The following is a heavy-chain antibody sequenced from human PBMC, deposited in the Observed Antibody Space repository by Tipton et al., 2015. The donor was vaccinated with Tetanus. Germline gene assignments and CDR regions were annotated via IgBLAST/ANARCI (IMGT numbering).Heavy chain of an antibody. D-gene: IGHD3-3*01. V-gene: IGHV4-31*03. CDR1: GASINAGGYL. Sequence: TLSLTCTVSGASINAGGYLWTWVRQQPGKGLEWIGNIYYTAHNSYNPSLDSRVSISVDTSKNQCSLRLTSVTAADTAVYYCVRANYEFPKKGPFDYWGPGSLVIVSS. CDR3: VRANYEFPKKGPFDY. CDR2: IYYTAHN. J-gene: IGHJ4*02.